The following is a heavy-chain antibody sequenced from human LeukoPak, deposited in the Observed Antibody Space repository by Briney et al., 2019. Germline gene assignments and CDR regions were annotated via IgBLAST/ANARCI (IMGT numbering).Heavy chain of an antibody. CDR3: ARVFGSGWYRGFDY. V-gene: IGHV4-34*01. CDR2: INHSGST. Sequence: PGGSLRLSCAASGFTVSSNYMSWIRQPPGKGLEWIGEINHSGSTNYNPSLKSRVTISVDTSKNQFSLKLSSVTAADTAVYYCARVFGSGWYRGFDYWGQGTLVTVSS. CDR1: GFTVSSNY. D-gene: IGHD6-19*01. J-gene: IGHJ4*02.